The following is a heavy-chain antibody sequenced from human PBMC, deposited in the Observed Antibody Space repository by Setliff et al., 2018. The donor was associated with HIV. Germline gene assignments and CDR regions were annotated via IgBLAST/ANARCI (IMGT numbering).Heavy chain of an antibody. CDR3: ARGLSSSWGGWNAFDI. D-gene: IGHD6-13*01. CDR1: GGSFSGYY. V-gene: IGHV4-34*01. CDR2: INHSGST. J-gene: IGHJ3*02. Sequence: PSETLSLTCAVYGGSFSGYYWSWIRQPPGKGLEWIGEINHSGSTNYNPSLKSRVTISVDTSKNQFSLKLSSVTAADTAVYYCARGLSSSWGGWNAFDIWGQGTMVTVSS.